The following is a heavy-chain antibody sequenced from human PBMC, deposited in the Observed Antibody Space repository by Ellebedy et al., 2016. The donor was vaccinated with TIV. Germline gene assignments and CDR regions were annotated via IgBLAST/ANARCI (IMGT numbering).Heavy chain of an antibody. D-gene: IGHD3-9*01. CDR3: ARVLRYFDWGTRGMDV. V-gene: IGHV3-21*04. Sequence: GESLKISXAASGFTFSSYAMSWVRQAPGKGLEWVSSISSSSSYIYYADSVKGRFTISRDNAKNSLYLQMNSLRAEDTALYYCARVLRYFDWGTRGMDVWGQGTTVTVSS. J-gene: IGHJ6*02. CDR1: GFTFSSYA. CDR2: ISSSSSYI.